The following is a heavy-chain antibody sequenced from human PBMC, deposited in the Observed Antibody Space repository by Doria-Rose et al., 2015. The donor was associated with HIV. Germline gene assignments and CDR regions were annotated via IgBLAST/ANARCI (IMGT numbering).Heavy chain of an antibody. CDR1: GFSFESYA. CDR2: ISWDSGAK. CDR3: AKAPIIGPKYYFYMDV. Sequence: VQLVESGGGLVQPDRSLRLSCVGSGFSFESYAMHWVRLAPGKGLKWVAGISWDSGAKGNADSVEGRFTISRDNAKKSVYLEMRSLRPEDTAFYYCAKAPIIGPKYYFYMDVWGKGTSVTVSS. V-gene: IGHV3-9*01. J-gene: IGHJ6*03. D-gene: IGHD3-3*01.